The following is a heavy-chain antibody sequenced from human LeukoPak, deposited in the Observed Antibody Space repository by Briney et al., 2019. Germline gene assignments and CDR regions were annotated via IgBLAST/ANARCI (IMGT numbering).Heavy chain of an antibody. J-gene: IGHJ4*02. Sequence: GGSLGPSCAASGFTFSTYGMHWVRQAPGRGLEWVAFIRYDGSDKYADSVKGRFTISRDNSKNTLYLQMNSLRVEDTAVYYCAKCPDSSGLVDYWGQGTLVTVSS. CDR1: GFTFSTYG. D-gene: IGHD3-22*01. V-gene: IGHV3-30*02. CDR3: AKCPDSSGLVDY. CDR2: IRYDGSDK.